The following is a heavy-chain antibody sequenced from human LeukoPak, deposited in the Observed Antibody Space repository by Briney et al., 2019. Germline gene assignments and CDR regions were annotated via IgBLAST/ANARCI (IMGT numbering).Heavy chain of an antibody. V-gene: IGHV3-48*03. Sequence: PGGSLRLSCAASGFTFSSYEMNWVRQAPGKGLEWVSYISSSGSTIYYADSVKGRFTISRDNAKNSLYLQMNSLRAEDTAVYYCAGDQYYDILTGYYARDYWGQGTLVTVSS. CDR1: GFTFSSYE. CDR2: ISSSGSTI. D-gene: IGHD3-9*01. CDR3: AGDQYYDILTGYYARDY. J-gene: IGHJ4*02.